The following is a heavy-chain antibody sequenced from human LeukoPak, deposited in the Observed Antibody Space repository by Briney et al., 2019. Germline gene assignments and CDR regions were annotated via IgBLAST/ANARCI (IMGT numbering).Heavy chain of an antibody. D-gene: IGHD3-16*01. V-gene: IGHV1-3*01. Sequence: ASVKVSCKASGYTFTSYAMHWVRQAPGQRLEWMGWINAGNGNTKYSQKFQGRVTITRDTSASTAYMEPSSLRSEDTAVYYCAGGRLGNYFDYWGQGTLVTVSS. CDR1: GYTFTSYA. CDR3: AGGRLGNYFDY. CDR2: INAGNGNT. J-gene: IGHJ4*02.